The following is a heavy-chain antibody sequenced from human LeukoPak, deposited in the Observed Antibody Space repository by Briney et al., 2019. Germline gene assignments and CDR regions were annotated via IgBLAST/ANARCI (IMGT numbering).Heavy chain of an antibody. V-gene: IGHV3-9*01. CDR1: GFTFDDYA. CDR2: ISWNSGSI. J-gene: IGHJ4*02. D-gene: IGHD5-12*01. CDR3: AKGTFKPPLVALDY. Sequence: PGRSLRLSCAASGFTFDDYAMHWVRQAPGKGLEWVPGISWNSGSIGYADSVKGRFTISRDNAKNSLYLQMNSLRAEDTALYYCAKGTFKPPLVALDYWGQGTLVTVSS.